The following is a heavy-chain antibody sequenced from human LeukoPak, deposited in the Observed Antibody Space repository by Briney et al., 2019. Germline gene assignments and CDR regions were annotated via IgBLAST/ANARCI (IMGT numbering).Heavy chain of an antibody. Sequence: GSLRLSCAASGFAFSSYWMHWVRHTPGKGLVWVSRIKSDGSSTSYADSVKGRFTISRDNAKNTLYLQMNSLRAEDTAVYYCARDGYSFGHDFDYWGQGTLVTVSS. CDR3: ARDGYSFGHDFDY. D-gene: IGHD5-18*01. J-gene: IGHJ4*02. CDR2: IKSDGSST. V-gene: IGHV3-74*01. CDR1: GFAFSSYW.